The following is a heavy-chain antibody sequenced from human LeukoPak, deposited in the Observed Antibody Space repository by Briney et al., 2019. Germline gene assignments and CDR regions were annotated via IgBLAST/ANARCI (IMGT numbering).Heavy chain of an antibody. CDR1: GFTFDDYG. V-gene: IGHV3-20*04. D-gene: IGHD2-15*01. Sequence: GGSLRLSCAASGFTFDDYGMSWVRQAPGKGLEWVSGINWNGGSTGYADSVKGRFTISRDNAKNSLYLQMNSLRAEDTALYYCASPGYCSGGSCYARRDYWGQGTLVTVSS. CDR2: INWNGGST. CDR3: ASPGYCSGGSCYARRDY. J-gene: IGHJ4*02.